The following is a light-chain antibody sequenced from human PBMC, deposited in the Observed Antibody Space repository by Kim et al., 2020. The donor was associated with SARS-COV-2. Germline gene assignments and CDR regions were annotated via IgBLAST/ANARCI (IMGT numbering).Light chain of an antibody. Sequence: ALGQIVRITCQGDILRSYYASWYQQKPGQAPILVIYGKNNRPSGIPDRFSGSSSGNTASLTITGAQAEDEADYYCNSRDSSGNRVFGGGTQLTVL. CDR1: ILRSYY. J-gene: IGLJ3*02. V-gene: IGLV3-19*01. CDR3: NSRDSSGNRV. CDR2: GKN.